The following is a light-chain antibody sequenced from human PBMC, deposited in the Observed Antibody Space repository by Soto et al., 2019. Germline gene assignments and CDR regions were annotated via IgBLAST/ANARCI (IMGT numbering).Light chain of an antibody. CDR2: GAS. J-gene: IGKJ1*01. V-gene: IGKV3-15*01. CDR3: QQYNNWSWT. CDR1: QSVSSN. Sequence: EIVMTQSPATLSVSPGERATLSCRASQSVSSNLAWYQQKPGQAPRLLIYGASTRDTGIPARFSGSGSGTEFTLTISSLQSEDFAVYYCQQYNNWSWTFGRGTKVEIK.